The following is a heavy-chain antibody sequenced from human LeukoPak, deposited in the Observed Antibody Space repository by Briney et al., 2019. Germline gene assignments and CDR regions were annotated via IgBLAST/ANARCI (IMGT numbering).Heavy chain of an antibody. CDR1: GFTFSSYW. CDR2: INSDGSST. V-gene: IGHV3-74*01. D-gene: IGHD3-22*01. J-gene: IGHJ4*02. Sequence: GGSLRLSCAASGFTFSSYWMHWVRQAPGKGLVWVSRINSDGSSTSYADSVKGRFTISRDNAKNTLYLQMNSLRAEDTAVYYCGRGHITMIVVVMATLDYWGQGTLVTVSS. CDR3: GRGHITMIVVVMATLDY.